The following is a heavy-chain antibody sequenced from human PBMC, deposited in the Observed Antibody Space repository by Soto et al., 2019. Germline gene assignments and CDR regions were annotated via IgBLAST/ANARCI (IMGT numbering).Heavy chain of an antibody. CDR2: IIPIFGTA. CDR1: GGTFSSYA. D-gene: IGHD1-1*01. V-gene: IGHV1-69*12. CDR3: ARDHWHYYGMDV. Sequence: QVQLVQSGAEVKKPGSSVKVSCKASGGTFSSYAISWVRQAPGQGLEWMGGIIPIFGTANYAQKFQGRVTSTAGESTSPAYMELSRLRSEDTAVYCCARDHWHYYGMDVWGQGTTVTVSS. J-gene: IGHJ6*02.